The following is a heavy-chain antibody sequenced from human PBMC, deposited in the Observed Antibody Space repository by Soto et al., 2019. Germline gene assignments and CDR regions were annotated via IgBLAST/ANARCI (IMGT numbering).Heavy chain of an antibody. Sequence: QAQLQESGPGLVKPSGTLSLTCTVAGDSINTNYWSTWIRQTPGKGLDWMGEIFHSGSTKYNPTLMSRLTMSVDKSRNHFSVELKSVTGADTAVYYCAREDIPGWSAWGQGTLATVYS. V-gene: IGHV4-4*02. CDR3: AREDIPGWSA. CDR2: IFHSGST. J-gene: IGHJ5*02. CDR1: GDSINTNYW. D-gene: IGHD6-19*01.